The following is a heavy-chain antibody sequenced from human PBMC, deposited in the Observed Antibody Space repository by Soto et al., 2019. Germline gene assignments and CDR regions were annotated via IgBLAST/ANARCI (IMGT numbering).Heavy chain of an antibody. Sequence: QVQLVQSGAEVKKPGASVKVSCKASGYTFTSYAMHWVRQAPGQRLEWMGWINAGNGNTKYSQKFQGRVTITRDTSASTAYMELSSLRSEDTAVYYCARDPKEGYYDSSGYSYGMDVWGHGTTVTVSS. V-gene: IGHV1-3*01. D-gene: IGHD3-22*01. CDR2: INAGNGNT. CDR1: GYTFTSYA. J-gene: IGHJ6*02. CDR3: ARDPKEGYYDSSGYSYGMDV.